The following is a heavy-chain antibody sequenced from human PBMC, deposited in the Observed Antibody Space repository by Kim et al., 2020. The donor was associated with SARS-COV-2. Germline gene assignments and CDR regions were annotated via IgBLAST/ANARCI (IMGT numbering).Heavy chain of an antibody. V-gene: IGHV1-2*02. D-gene: IGHD3-22*01. J-gene: IGHJ4*02. Sequence: ASVKVSCKASGYTFTGYYMHWVRQAPGQGLEWMGWINPNSGGTNYAQKFQGRVTMTRDTSISTAYMELSRLRSDDTAVYYCARGPPPHIADRRHTRIQDYWGQGTLVTVPS. CDR3: ARGPPPHIADRRHTRIQDY. CDR1: GYTFTGYY. CDR2: INPNSGGT.